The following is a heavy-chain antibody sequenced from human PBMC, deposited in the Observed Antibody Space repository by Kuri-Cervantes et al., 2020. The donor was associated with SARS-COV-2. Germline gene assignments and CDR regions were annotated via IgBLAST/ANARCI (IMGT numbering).Heavy chain of an antibody. Sequence: GESLKISCAASGFTFSSYAMSWVRQAPGKGLEWVSAISGSGGSTYYADSVKGRFTISRDNSKNTLYLQMNSLRAEDTAVYYCARASDPYGDYDWFDPWGQGTLVTVSS. CDR1: GFTFSSYA. J-gene: IGHJ5*02. CDR2: ISGSGGST. V-gene: IGHV3-23*01. CDR3: ARASDPYGDYDWFDP. D-gene: IGHD4-17*01.